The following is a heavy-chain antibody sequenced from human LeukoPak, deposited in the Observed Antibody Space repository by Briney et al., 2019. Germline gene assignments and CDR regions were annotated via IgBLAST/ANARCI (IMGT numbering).Heavy chain of an antibody. V-gene: IGHV3-72*01. CDR1: GFTFSSYE. J-gene: IGHJ4*02. CDR3: ATNLDSSGWY. D-gene: IGHD6-19*01. Sequence: PGGSLRLSCAASGFTFSSYEMNWVRQAPGKGLEWVGRVRNKANSYTTEYAASVKGRFTISRDDSQSSLSVQMNSLKTEDTAVYYCATNLDSSGWYWGQGMLVTVSS. CDR2: VRNKANSYTT.